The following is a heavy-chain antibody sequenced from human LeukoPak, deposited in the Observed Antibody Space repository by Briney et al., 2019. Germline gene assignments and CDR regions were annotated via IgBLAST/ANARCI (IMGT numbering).Heavy chain of an antibody. V-gene: IGHV3-20*04. J-gene: IGHJ3*01. CDR3: ARDPGGSGTYYRGDAFDF. D-gene: IGHD3-10*01. Sequence: GGSLRLSCAASGFTFDAYGMSWVRQAPGRGLEWVSGINWNGDSTAYADSVKGRFTISRDNAKNSLYLQMNSLRAEDTAFFYCARDPGGSGTYYRGDAFDFWGQGTMVTVSS. CDR1: GFTFDAYG. CDR2: INWNGDST.